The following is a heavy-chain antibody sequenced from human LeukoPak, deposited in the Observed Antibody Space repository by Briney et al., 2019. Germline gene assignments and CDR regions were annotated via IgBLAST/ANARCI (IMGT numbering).Heavy chain of an antibody. CDR1: GGSFSGYY. Sequence: SETLSLTCAVYGGSFSGYYWSWIRQPPGKGLEWIGEINHSGSTNYNPSLKSRVTISVDTSKNQFSLKLSSVTAADTAVYYCASRRAVRGVIIGWGQGTLVTVSS. J-gene: IGHJ4*02. CDR2: INHSGST. V-gene: IGHV4-34*01. D-gene: IGHD3-10*01. CDR3: ASRRAVRGVIIG.